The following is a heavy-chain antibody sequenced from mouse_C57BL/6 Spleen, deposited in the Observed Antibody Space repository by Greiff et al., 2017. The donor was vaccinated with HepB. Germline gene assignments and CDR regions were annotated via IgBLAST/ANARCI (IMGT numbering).Heavy chain of an antibody. CDR2: ISDGGSYT. J-gene: IGHJ4*01. Sequence: EVQLVESGGGLVKPGGSLKLSCAASGFTFSSYAMSWVRQTPEKRLEWVATISDGGSYTYYPDNVKGRFTISRDNAKNNLYLQMSHLKSEDTAMYYCARDTMVTRAMDYWGQGTSVTVSS. D-gene: IGHD2-1*01. CDR1: GFTFSSYA. V-gene: IGHV5-4*01. CDR3: ARDTMVTRAMDY.